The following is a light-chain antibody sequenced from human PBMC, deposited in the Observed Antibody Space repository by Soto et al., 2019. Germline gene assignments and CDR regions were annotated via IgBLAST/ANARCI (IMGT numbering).Light chain of an antibody. V-gene: IGKV3-20*01. CDR2: GAS. CDR1: RSVFSSY. J-gene: IGKJ4*01. CDR3: QQYNNWPSLT. Sequence: EIVLTQSPGTLSLSPGERATLSCRASRSVFSSYLAWYQKKPGQAPRLLIYGASSRATGIPDRFSGSGSGTEFTLTISSLQSEDFAVYYCQQYNNWPSLTFGGGTKVDIK.